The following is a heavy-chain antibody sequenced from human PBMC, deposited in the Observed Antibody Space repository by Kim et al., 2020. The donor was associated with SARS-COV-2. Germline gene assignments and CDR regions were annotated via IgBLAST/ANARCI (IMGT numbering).Heavy chain of an antibody. V-gene: IGHV4-59*02. D-gene: IGHD6-13*01. J-gene: IGHJ4*02. CDR3: ARHGSSYEYFFDY. CDR2: FYYTGNI. Sequence: SETLSLTCSVSGAFVTTYYWSWIRQPPGKGLEWIGYFYYTGNINYNPSLKSRVTISGDTSKNQFSLKLRSVTAADTALYYCARHGSSYEYFFDYWGQGSLVTVSS. CDR1: GAFVTTYY.